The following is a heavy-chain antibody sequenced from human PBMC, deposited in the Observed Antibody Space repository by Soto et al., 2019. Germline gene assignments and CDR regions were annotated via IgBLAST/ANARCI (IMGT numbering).Heavy chain of an antibody. CDR1: GFTFSIYA. Sequence: GGSLRLSCAASGFTFSIYAMSWVRHAPGKGLEWVSAISGSGGSTYYADSVKGRFTISRDNSKNTLYLQMNSLRAEDTAVYYCAKERQWLVRRDWFDPWGQGTLVTVSS. CDR2: ISGSGGST. CDR3: AKERQWLVRRDWFDP. D-gene: IGHD6-19*01. V-gene: IGHV3-23*01. J-gene: IGHJ5*02.